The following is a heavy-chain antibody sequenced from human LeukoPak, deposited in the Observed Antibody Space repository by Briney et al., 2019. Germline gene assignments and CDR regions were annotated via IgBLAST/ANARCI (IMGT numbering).Heavy chain of an antibody. CDR1: GGTFSRYG. J-gene: IGHJ4*02. Sequence: GASVKVSCKAAGGTFSRYGISWVRQAPGQGLEWLGGIIPLFGAANYAQKLQGRVTITTDESTSTAYMELNSLRSQDTSLYYCATEGQTYYFDNWGQGTLVTVSS. V-gene: IGHV1-69*05. CDR2: IIPLFGAA. CDR3: ATEGQTYYFDN.